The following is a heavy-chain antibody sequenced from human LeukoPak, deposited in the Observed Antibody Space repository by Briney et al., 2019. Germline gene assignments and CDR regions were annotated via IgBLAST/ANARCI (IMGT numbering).Heavy chain of an antibody. D-gene: IGHD2-8*01. CDR3: VRLMGSGWCDP. J-gene: IGHJ5*02. CDR2: LYSGGNT. CDR1: GFTVSSSP. Sequence: AGSLSLSCAASGFTVSSSPINWVRQAPGRGLEWVSVLYSGGNTFYADSVKGRFTISRHNSENTLFLQMNRLTADATAVYYCVRLMGSGWCDPWGQGTLVSVFS. V-gene: IGHV3-53*04.